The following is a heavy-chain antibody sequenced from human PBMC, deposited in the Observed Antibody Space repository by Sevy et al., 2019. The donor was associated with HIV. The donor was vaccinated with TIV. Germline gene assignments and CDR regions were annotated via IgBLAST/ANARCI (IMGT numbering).Heavy chain of an antibody. CDR1: GGSISSGSYY. V-gene: IGHV4-61*02. Sequence: SETLSLTCTVSGGSISSGSYYWSWIRQPAGKGLEWIGRIYTSGSTNYNPSLKSRVTISVGTSKNQFSLKLSSVTAADTAVYYCAREGPPRYFDWLYPTDYYYYMDVWGKGTTVTVSS. J-gene: IGHJ6*03. CDR2: IYTSGST. D-gene: IGHD3-9*01. CDR3: AREGPPRYFDWLYPTDYYYYMDV.